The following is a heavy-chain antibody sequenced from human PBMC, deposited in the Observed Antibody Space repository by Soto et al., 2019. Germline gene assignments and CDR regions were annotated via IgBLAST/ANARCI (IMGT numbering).Heavy chain of an antibody. CDR3: ARDREYGSDDY. J-gene: IGHJ4*02. D-gene: IGHD3-10*01. Sequence: EVQLVESGGGLVQPGGSLRLSCAASGFTFSSYSMNWVRQAPGKGLEWVSYISSSSSTIYYADSVKGRFTISRDNAKNSLYLQMNSLRAEDTAVYYCARDREYGSDDYWGQGTLVTVSS. CDR1: GFTFSSYS. CDR2: ISSSSSTI. V-gene: IGHV3-48*01.